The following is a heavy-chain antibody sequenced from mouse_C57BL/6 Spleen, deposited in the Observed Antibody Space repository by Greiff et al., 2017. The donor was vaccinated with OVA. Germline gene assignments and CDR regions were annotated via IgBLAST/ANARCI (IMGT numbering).Heavy chain of an antibody. Sequence: QVHVKQPGAELVMPGASVKLSCKASGYTFTSYWMHWVKQRPGQGLEWIGEIDPSDSYTNYNQKFKGKSTLTVDKSSSTAYMQLSSLTSEDSAVYYCARSGTGTFAYWGQGTLVTVSA. J-gene: IGHJ3*01. CDR1: GYTFTSYW. V-gene: IGHV1-69*01. D-gene: IGHD4-1*01. CDR3: ARSGTGTFAY. CDR2: IDPSDSYT.